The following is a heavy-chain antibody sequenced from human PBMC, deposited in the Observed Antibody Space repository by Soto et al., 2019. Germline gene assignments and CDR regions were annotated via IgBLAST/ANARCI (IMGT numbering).Heavy chain of an antibody. CDR1: GFSLSNARMG. V-gene: IGHV2-26*01. CDR2: IFSNDEK. Sequence: QVTLKESGPVLVKPTETLTLTCTVSGFSLSNARMGVSWIRQPPGKALEWLAHIFSNDEKSYATSLKSRLTISKDTSESQVVLTMTNRDPEDTSTYYCGRIMGGRFLFYGSHNYRTQFDYWGQGALVTVSS. D-gene: IGHD3-10*01. CDR3: GRIMGGRFLFYGSHNYRTQFDY. J-gene: IGHJ4*02.